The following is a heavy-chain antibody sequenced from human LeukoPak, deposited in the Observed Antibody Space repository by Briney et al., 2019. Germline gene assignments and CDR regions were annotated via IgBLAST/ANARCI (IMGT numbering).Heavy chain of an antibody. V-gene: IGHV1-69*04. CDR2: ITPILGIA. D-gene: IGHD2-15*01. J-gene: IGHJ5*02. CDR3: ARRWGYCSGGSCYNWFDP. Sequence: GASVKVSCKASGGTFSSYAISWVRQAPGQGLEWMGRITPILGIANYAQKFQGRVTITADKSTSTAYMELSSLRSEDTAVYYCARRWGYCSGGSCYNWFDPWGQGTLVTVSS. CDR1: GGTFSSYA.